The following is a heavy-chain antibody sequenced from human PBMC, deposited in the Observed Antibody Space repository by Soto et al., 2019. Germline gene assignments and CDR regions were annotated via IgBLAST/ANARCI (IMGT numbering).Heavy chain of an antibody. CDR2: ISYDGTKT. CDR3: ARDRGLRRQGIIDPFDY. Sequence: QVQLVESGGGVVQPGRSLRVSCAASGFTFSIYAMHWVRQAPGTGLEWVAVISYDGTKTYYADSVKGRFTISRDNSKNTVYLQMNSLRDEDTAVYYCARDRGLRRQGIIDPFDYWGQGTVVTVSP. D-gene: IGHD3-10*01. J-gene: IGHJ4*02. CDR1: GFTFSIYA. V-gene: IGHV3-30*03.